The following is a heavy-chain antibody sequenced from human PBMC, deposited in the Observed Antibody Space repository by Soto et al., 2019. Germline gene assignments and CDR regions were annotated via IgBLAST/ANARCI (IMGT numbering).Heavy chain of an antibody. CDR1: GFTLSTYR. CDR2: ISHDGNTQ. V-gene: IGHV3-30*03. D-gene: IGHD4-17*01. J-gene: IGHJ5*02. Sequence: GSLRLSCAASGFTLSTYRMHWVRQAPGKGLEWVAMISHDGNTQYYVDSVKGRFSVSRDTSKNTLHLHMNSLRSEDTALYYCARDYGPSNRYNWFHPWGQGTLVTVSS. CDR3: ARDYGPSNRYNWFHP.